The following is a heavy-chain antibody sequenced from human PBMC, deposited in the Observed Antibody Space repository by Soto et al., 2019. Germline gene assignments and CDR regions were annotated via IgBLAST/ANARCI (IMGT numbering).Heavy chain of an antibody. V-gene: IGHV3-11*01. CDR3: AIQIGSSGWYSDGFDI. CDR2: ISNSGVTI. D-gene: IGHD6-19*01. J-gene: IGHJ3*02. Sequence: QVQLVESGGGLVKPGWSLRLTCAASGFTSSDYYMSWILQAPGKGLEWISSISNSGVTIHYADYVKGRFTISRDNAKNALYLQMNSLRDDDTAVYYCAIQIGSSGWYSDGFDIWGQGTVVSVSS. CDR1: GFTSSDYY.